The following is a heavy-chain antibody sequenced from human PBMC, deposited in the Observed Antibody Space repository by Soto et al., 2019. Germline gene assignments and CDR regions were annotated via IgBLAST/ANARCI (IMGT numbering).Heavy chain of an antibody. CDR3: AKDHDSYSYYYYYGMDV. Sequence: HVQLVESGGGVVQPGRSLRLSCAASGFTFSSYGMHWVRQAPGKGLEWVAVISYDGSNKYYADSVKGRFTISRDNSKNTLYLQMNSLRAEDTAVYYCAKDHDSYSYYYYYGMDVWGQGTTVTVSS. J-gene: IGHJ6*02. D-gene: IGHD2-21*02. CDR2: ISYDGSNK. V-gene: IGHV3-30*18. CDR1: GFTFSSYG.